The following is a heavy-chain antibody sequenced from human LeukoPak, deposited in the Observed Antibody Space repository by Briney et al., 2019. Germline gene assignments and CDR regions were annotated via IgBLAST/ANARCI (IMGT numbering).Heavy chain of an antibody. CDR3: ARDGTAAGLYFDL. V-gene: IGHV3-7*01. Sequence: GGSLRHSCEVSGFTFTDYWMNWVRQAPGKGPEWVASIRQDGSEKTYVDSVKGRFTISRDNTKNSLPLQLNGLRAEDTAVYYCARDGTAAGLYFDLWGQGTLVTVSS. D-gene: IGHD6-13*01. CDR1: GFTFTDYW. CDR2: IRQDGSEK. J-gene: IGHJ4*01.